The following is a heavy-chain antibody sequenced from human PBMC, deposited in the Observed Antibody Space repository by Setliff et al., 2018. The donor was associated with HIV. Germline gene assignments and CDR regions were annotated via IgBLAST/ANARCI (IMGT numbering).Heavy chain of an antibody. CDR1: GGSFSAYH. CDR3: ARGRDYTGSWFRPFYLDF. D-gene: IGHD3-3*01. J-gene: IGHJ4*01. V-gene: IGHV4-34*01. CDR2: INHSGST. Sequence: KSSETLSLTCAVYGGSFSAYHCSWIRQTPGQGLEWLGEINHSGSTAYNLALESRVSMSIDTSKNQFSLKLTSVTAADTAIYYCARGRDYTGSWFRPFYLDFWGHGNLVTVSS.